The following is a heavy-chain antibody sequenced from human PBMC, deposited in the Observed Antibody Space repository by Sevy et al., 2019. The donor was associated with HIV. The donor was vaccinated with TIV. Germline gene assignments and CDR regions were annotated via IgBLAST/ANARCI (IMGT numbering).Heavy chain of an antibody. Sequence: GGSLRLSCAASGFIFSNAWMSWVRQAPGKGLEWVGRIKSKSDGGPSDYAAPVKGRFTISRDDSRNTLYLQMNSLKTEDTAVYYCTSMTTLEGVFDFWGQGTLVTVSS. J-gene: IGHJ4*02. D-gene: IGHD4-17*01. CDR3: TSMTTLEGVFDF. V-gene: IGHV3-15*01. CDR1: GFIFSNAW. CDR2: IKSKSDGGPS.